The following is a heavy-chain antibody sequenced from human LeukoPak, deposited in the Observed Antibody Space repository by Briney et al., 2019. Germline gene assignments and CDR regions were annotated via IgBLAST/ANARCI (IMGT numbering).Heavy chain of an antibody. CDR3: ASDYTDRTFDY. V-gene: IGHV4-4*07. D-gene: IGHD4-11*01. Sequence: PSETLSLTCTVSGGSITSYFWSWIRQPAGEGLEWIGRIYTSGSNKYNPSLKSRVTMSVDTSKNQFSLELSSVTAADTAVYYCASDYTDRTFDYWGQGTLVTVSS. CDR1: GGSITSYF. CDR2: IYTSGSN. J-gene: IGHJ4*02.